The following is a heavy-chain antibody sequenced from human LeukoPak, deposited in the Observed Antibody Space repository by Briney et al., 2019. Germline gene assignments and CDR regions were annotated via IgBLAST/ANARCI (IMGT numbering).Heavy chain of an antibody. D-gene: IGHD4-17*01. Sequence: PGGSLRLSCAPSGFTFGIYAMTWVRQAPGKGLKWVSSISGGYGGTYYSDSVKGRFTISRDNSKNTLYLQMNSMRAEDTAVYYCAKDIYGDYGGLDYWGQGTQVTVPS. CDR3: AKDIYGDYGGLDY. J-gene: IGHJ4*02. CDR2: ISGGYGGT. CDR1: GFTFGIYA. V-gene: IGHV3-23*01.